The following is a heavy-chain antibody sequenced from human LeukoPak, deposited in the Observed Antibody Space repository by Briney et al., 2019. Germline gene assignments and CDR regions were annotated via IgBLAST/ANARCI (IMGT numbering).Heavy chain of an antibody. D-gene: IGHD2-15*01. J-gene: IGHJ3*01. CDR2: IYYSGGT. CDR3: ARVLSRWTDAFDL. CDR1: GGSISSYY. V-gene: IGHV4-59*01. Sequence: PSETLSLTCTVSGGSISSYYWSWIRQPPGKGLEWIGYIYYSGGTNYNPSLKSRVTISVDTSKNQFSLKLSSVTAADTAVYYCARVLSRWTDAFDLWGQGTMVTVSS.